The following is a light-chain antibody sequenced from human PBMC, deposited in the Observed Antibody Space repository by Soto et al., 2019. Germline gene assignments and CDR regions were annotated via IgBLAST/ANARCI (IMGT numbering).Light chain of an antibody. CDR3: QESDSFPYT. CDR2: GAT. CDR1: QTISIY. J-gene: IGKJ2*01. Sequence: DMRMTQSPSSLSASVGDRVTITCRASQTISIYLNWYQVKPGKAPNLLIYGATRLQTGVPSRFTGSGSGTEFILTITSLQPEDLATYFCQESDSFPYTFGQGTRLEIK. V-gene: IGKV1-39*01.